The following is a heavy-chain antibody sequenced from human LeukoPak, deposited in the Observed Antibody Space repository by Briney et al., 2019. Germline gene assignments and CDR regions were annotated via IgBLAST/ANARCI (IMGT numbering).Heavy chain of an antibody. Sequence: GGSLRLSCAASEFNFGDYYMGWIRQAPGKGLEWISYISSTSSYTDYADSVKGRFTISRDNAQSTLFLQMNSLRVEDTAVYYCAAGTAADFWGQGTRVAVSS. V-gene: IGHV3-11*03. CDR2: ISSTSSYT. CDR3: AAGTAADF. D-gene: IGHD6-13*01. J-gene: IGHJ4*02. CDR1: EFNFGDYY.